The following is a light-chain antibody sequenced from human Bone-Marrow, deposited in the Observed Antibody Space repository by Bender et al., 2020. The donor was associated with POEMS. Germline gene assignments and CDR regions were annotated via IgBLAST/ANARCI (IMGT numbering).Light chain of an antibody. V-gene: IGLV1-44*01. J-gene: IGLJ3*02. Sequence: QSVLTQPPSASGTPGQRVTISCSGGSSNIGAHAVNWYQHLPGTAPKLLIYSSHRRPSEVPDRFSGSKSGNTASLTISGLQPEDEADYYCSSYAGSNIVRVFGGGTKLTVL. CDR1: SSNIGAHA. CDR3: SSYAGSNIVRV. CDR2: SSH.